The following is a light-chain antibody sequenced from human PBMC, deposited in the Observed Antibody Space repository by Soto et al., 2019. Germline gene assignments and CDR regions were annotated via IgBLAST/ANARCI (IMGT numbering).Light chain of an antibody. CDR3: QQYISYPYT. CDR1: QSLSGW. V-gene: IGKV1-5*03. Sequence: DIQMTQSPSTLSASIGDRVTISCRASQSLSGWLAWYQQKPGKAPSLLIYKTSNVESGVPSRFSGSGSGTEFTLTISSLQPDDFATYYCQQYISYPYTFGQGTNLNIK. CDR2: KTS. J-gene: IGKJ2*01.